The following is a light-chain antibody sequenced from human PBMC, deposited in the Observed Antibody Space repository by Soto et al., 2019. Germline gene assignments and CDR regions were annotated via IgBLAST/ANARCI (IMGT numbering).Light chain of an antibody. J-gene: IGKJ1*01. CDR3: QQSYSLPRT. CDR1: QSIATY. Sequence: DIQMTQSPSSLSASVGDRVTITCRASQSIATYLHWYQKKPGKAPKLLISAASSLQSGVPSRFSGSGSGTDFTLTISSLQSEDFATYYCQQSYSLPRTFGQGTKVEIK. CDR2: AAS. V-gene: IGKV1-39*01.